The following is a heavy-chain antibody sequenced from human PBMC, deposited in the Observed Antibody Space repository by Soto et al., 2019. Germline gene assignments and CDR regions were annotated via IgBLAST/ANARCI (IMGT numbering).Heavy chain of an antibody. CDR2: MSGSGGDT. D-gene: IGHD3-10*01. V-gene: IGHV3-23*01. CDR3: AKGGISLVRGSFDY. Sequence: GGSLRLSCVPSGIALRSYAMSWVGQAPGKGLEWVTAMSGSGGDTYYSDSVKGRFTISRDNSKNTLYLQMNSLRVEDTAVYYCAKGGISLVRGSFDYWGQGT. CDR1: GIALRSYA. J-gene: IGHJ4*02.